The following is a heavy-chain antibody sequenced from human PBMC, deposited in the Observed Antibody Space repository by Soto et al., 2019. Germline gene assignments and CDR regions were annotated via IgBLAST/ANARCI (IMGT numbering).Heavy chain of an antibody. V-gene: IGHV3-21*01. CDR2: ISSSSSYI. D-gene: IGHD6-13*01. CDR3: ARDRPSGYSSSWYYYYGMDV. Sequence: LRLSCAASGFTFSSYSMNWVRQAPGKGLEWVSSISSSSSYIYYADSVRGRFTISRDNAKNSLYLQMNSLRAEDTAVYYCARDRPSGYSSSWYYYYGMDVWGQGTTVTVS. CDR1: GFTFSSYS. J-gene: IGHJ6*02.